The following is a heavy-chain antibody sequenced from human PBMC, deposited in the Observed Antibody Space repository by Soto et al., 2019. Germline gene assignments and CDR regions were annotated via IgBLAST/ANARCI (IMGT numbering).Heavy chain of an antibody. J-gene: IGHJ4*02. CDR1: GYSITSYW. V-gene: IGHV5-51*01. D-gene: IGHD5-12*01. CDR3: ASLSGYVEAGYFDY. Sequence: PGQSLKISCKGSGYSITSYWIGWVRQIPGKGLEWMGIIYLGDSDTRYSPSFQGQVTISADKSISTAYLQWSSLKASDTAMYYCASLSGYVEAGYFDYWGQGTLVTVSS. CDR2: IYLGDSDT.